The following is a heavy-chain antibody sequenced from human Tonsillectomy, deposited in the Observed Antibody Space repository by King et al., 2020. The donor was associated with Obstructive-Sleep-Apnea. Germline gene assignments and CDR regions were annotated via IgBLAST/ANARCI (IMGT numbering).Heavy chain of an antibody. D-gene: IGHD3-22*01. CDR2: INHSGST. CDR3: ATQGGDSSGYYPAKDAFDI. Sequence: VQLQQWGAGLLKPSETLSLTCAVYGGSFRGYYWSWIRQPPGKGLEWIGEINHSGSTNYNPSLKSRVTISVDTSKNQFSLKLSSVTAADTAVYYCATQGGDSSGYYPAKDAFDIWGQGTMVTVSS. CDR1: GGSFRGYY. V-gene: IGHV4-34*01. J-gene: IGHJ3*02.